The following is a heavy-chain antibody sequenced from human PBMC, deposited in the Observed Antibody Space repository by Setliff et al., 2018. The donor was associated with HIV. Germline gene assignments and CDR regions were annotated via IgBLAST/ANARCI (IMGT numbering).Heavy chain of an antibody. D-gene: IGHD1-26*01. J-gene: IGHJ6*02. CDR3: ARVSGGRPGNYYYAMDV. V-gene: IGHV1-3*01. CDR1: GYTFTNYA. Sequence: ASVKVSCKASGYTFTNYAIHWVRQAPGRRLEWMGWINAGNGDTQYSQNFQGRVTITRDTSANTAYMELTNLRSDDSAIYYCARVSGGRPGNYYYAMDVWGQGTTVTVSS. CDR2: INAGNGDT.